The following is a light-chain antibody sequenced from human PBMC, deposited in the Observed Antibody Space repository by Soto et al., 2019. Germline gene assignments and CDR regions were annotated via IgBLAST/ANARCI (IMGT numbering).Light chain of an antibody. V-gene: IGKV3-11*01. CDR1: QSVSSY. J-gene: IGKJ1*01. CDR3: QQRSNWPKT. CDR2: DAS. Sequence: EIVLTQSPATLSLSPGERATLSCRASQSVSSYSAWYQQKPGQAPRLLIYDASNRATGIPARFSGSGSGTDFTLTSSRLAAEDVAVYYCQQRSNWPKTFGQGPKVEIK.